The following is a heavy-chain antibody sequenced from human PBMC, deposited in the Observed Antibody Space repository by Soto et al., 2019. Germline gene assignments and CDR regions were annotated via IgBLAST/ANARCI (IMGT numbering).Heavy chain of an antibody. D-gene: IGHD2-2*01. V-gene: IGHV3-30*18. J-gene: IGHJ6*02. CDR3: AKATGYCYSSSCRDYYYYYGMDV. CDR2: ISYDGSNK. CDR1: GFTFSTYG. Sequence: QVQLVESGGGVVQPGRSLRLSCAASGFTFSTYGMHWVRQAPGKGLEWVAVISYDGSNKYYADSVKGRFTISRDNSKNTLYLQMNSPRAEDTAVYYCAKATGYCYSSSCRDYYYYYGMDVWGQGTTVTVSS.